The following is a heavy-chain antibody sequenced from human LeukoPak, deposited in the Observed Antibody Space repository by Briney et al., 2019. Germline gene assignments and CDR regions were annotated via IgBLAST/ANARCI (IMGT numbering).Heavy chain of an antibody. J-gene: IGHJ4*02. V-gene: IGHV1-46*01. Sequence: ASVKVSCKASGYTFTSYYMHWVRQAPGQGLEWMGIINPSGGSTSYAQKFQGRVTMTRDTSTSTVYMELSSLRSEETAVYYCAREKRAAMVTGPFDYWGQGTLVTVSS. CDR3: AREKRAAMVTGPFDY. CDR1: GYTFTSYY. CDR2: INPSGGST. D-gene: IGHD5-18*01.